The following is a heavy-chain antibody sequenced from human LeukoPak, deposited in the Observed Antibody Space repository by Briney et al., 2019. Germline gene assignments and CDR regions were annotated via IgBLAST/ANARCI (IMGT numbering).Heavy chain of an antibody. CDR3: AKDSSLRYYDILTGYRSPFDY. CDR1: GFTFSSYS. Sequence: PGGSLRLSCAASGFTFSSYSMNWVRQAPGKGLEWVSYISSSSSTIYYADSVKGRFTISRDNAKNSLYLQMNSLRAEDTAVYYCAKDSSLRYYDILTGYRSPFDYWGQGTLVTVSS. V-gene: IGHV3-48*01. D-gene: IGHD3-9*01. CDR2: ISSSSSTI. J-gene: IGHJ4*02.